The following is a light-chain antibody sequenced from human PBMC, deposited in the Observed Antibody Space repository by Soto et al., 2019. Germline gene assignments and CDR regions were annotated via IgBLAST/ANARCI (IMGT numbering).Light chain of an antibody. J-gene: IGKJ1*01. V-gene: IGKV1-5*01. Sequence: DINMTQSRAALSASVGDRVTITCRASQSISFSLAWYQQIVGKAPKLLIYAASSLQSGVPSRFSGSGSGTEFTLTISSLQPDDFAAYYCQQYDSYPWTFGQGTKV. CDR2: AAS. CDR3: QQYDSYPWT. CDR1: QSISFS.